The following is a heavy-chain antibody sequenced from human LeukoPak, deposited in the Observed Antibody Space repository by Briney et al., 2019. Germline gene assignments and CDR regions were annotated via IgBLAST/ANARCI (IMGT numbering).Heavy chain of an antibody. CDR3: ARGPLGVPSYYDFWSGYRAGYYYYYMDV. CDR2: IIPIFSTA. CDR1: GGTFSSYA. D-gene: IGHD3-3*01. Sequence: SVKVSCKASGGTFSSYAISWVRQAPGQGLEWMGGIIPIFSTANYAQKFQGRVTITADESTSTAYMELSSLRSEDTAVYYCARGPLGVPSYYDFWSGYRAGYYYYYMDVWGKGTTVTVSS. J-gene: IGHJ6*03. V-gene: IGHV1-69*13.